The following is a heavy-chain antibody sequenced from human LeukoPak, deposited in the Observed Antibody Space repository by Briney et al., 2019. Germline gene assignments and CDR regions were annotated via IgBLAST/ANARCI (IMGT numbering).Heavy chain of an antibody. J-gene: IGHJ4*02. CDR3: AGFDY. CDR2: ISGSATTT. V-gene: IGHV3-23*01. CDR1: GFTFSSYA. Sequence: GGSLGLSCVASGFTFSSYAISWVRQTPGKGLEWVSAISGSATTTYYADSVKGRFTISRDNSKNTLYLQMNSLRAEDTAVYYCAGFDYWGQGTLVTVSS.